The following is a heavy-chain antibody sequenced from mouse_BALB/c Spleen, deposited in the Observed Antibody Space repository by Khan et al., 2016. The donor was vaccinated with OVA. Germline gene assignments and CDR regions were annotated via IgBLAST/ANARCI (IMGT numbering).Heavy chain of an antibody. V-gene: IGHV7-3*02. CDR3: AIDGGQYYGYDALDY. CDR2: IRNKANYYTT. Sequence: EVELVESGGGLIQPGGSLRLSCATSGFTFIDYYMSWVRQPPGKALEWLGFIRNKANYYTTEYIPSVKGRFTISRDDSQSNLYLQMNTLRDEDSATYCCAIDGGQYYGYDALDYWGQGTSVTFSS. D-gene: IGHD1-2*01. J-gene: IGHJ4*01. CDR1: GFTFIDYY.